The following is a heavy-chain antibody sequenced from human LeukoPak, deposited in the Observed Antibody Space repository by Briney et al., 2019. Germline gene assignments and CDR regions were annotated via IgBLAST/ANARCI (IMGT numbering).Heavy chain of an antibody. V-gene: IGHV3-7*01. CDR3: ARDRTNAFDI. D-gene: IGHD3-3*01. CDR1: GFTFSNYW. Sequence: GGSLRLSCAASGFTFSNYWMSWVRQAPGQGLEWVANIKQGGSEKYYVDSVKGRFTISRDNAKNSLYLQMNSLRAEDTAAYYCARDRTNAFDIWGQGTMVTVSS. CDR2: IKQGGSEK. J-gene: IGHJ3*02.